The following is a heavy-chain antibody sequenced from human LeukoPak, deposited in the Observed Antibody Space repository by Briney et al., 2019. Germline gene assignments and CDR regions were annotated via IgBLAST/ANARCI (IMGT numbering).Heavy chain of an antibody. Sequence: GESLKISCKGSGYSFTSYWIGWVRQMPGKGLEWMGIIYPGDSDTRYSPSFQGQVTISADKSISTAYLQWSSLKASDTAMYYCARRTGAGRYDSSGYWAFDIWGQGTMVTVSS. V-gene: IGHV5-51*01. CDR2: IYPGDSDT. J-gene: IGHJ3*02. D-gene: IGHD3-22*01. CDR1: GYSFTSYW. CDR3: ARRTGAGRYDSSGYWAFDI.